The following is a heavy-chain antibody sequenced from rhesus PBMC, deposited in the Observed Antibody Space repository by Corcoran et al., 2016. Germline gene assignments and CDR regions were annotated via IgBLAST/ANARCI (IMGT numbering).Heavy chain of an antibody. Sequence: QVQLQESGPGVVKPSETLSLTCAVSGGSISDSYRWSWIRQPPGKGLEWVGYIYCSNTCTSYNPSLKSRMSISIDTSESQFSQQLSSVTAADTGVYYCAGALDGWAAGLGYWGQGVLVTVSS. V-gene: IGHV4S10*01. CDR1: GGSISDSYR. D-gene: IGHD6-13*01. CDR2: IYCSNTCT. CDR3: AGALDGWAAGLGY. J-gene: IGHJ4*01.